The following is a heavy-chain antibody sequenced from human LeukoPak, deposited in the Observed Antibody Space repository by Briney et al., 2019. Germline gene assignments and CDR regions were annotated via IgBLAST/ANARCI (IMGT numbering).Heavy chain of an antibody. J-gene: IGHJ4*02. CDR2: IYYSGST. D-gene: IGHD6-13*01. V-gene: IGHV4-59*08. CDR3: ARTQYSSSFYFDY. Sequence: PSETLSLTCTVSGGSISSYYWSWIRQPPGKGLEWIGYIYYSGSTNYNPSLKSRVTISVDTSKNQFSLKLSSVTAADTAVYYCARTQYSSSFYFDYWGQGTLVTVSS. CDR1: GGSISSYY.